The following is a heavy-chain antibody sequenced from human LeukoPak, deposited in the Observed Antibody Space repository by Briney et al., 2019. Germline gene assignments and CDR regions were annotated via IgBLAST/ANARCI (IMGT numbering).Heavy chain of an antibody. Sequence: SETLSLTCAVYGGSFSGYYWSWVRQPPGKGLEWIGEINHSGSASYNPSLKSRVTISVDTSKIQFSLKLSSVTATDTAVYYCARMRDNWNVCVFDIWGQGTMVTVSS. CDR3: ARMRDNWNVCVFDI. J-gene: IGHJ3*02. CDR2: INHSGSA. CDR1: GGSFSGYY. D-gene: IGHD1-1*01. V-gene: IGHV4-34*01.